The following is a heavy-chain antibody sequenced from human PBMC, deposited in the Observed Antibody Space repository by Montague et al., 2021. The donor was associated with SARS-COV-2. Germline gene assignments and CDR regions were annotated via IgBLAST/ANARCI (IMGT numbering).Heavy chain of an antibody. V-gene: IGHV4-61*02. CDR1: GGSISSGSYY. J-gene: IGHJ3*02. CDR2: IYTTGRT. CDR3: ASERAYDYGSGTYPGGFDM. D-gene: IGHD3-10*01. Sequence: TLSLTCTVSGGSISSGSYYWGRIRQPAGKGLEWIGRIYTTGRTNYNPSLKSRVTISVDTSKNQFSLKLSSVTAADTAAYYCASERAYDYGSGTYPGGFDMWGQGTMVTVSS.